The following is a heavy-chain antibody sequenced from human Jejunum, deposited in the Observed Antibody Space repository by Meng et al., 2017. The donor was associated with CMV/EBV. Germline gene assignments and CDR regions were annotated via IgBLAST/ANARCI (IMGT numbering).Heavy chain of an antibody. V-gene: IGHV1-69*08. CDR3: AEEHSYGFEGWYFDL. J-gene: IGHJ2*01. Sequence: SGVSLNVYSVSWVRQAPGQGLEWLGRISPVGAPNYAQKFQGRLTVTADKSASTAYMELSSLRSEDTAVYYCAEEHSYGFEGWYFDLWGRGTLVTVSS. CDR1: GVSLNVYS. CDR2: ISPVGAP. D-gene: IGHD5-18*01.